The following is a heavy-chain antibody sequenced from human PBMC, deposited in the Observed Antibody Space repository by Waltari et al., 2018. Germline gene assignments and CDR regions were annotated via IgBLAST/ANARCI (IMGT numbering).Heavy chain of an antibody. D-gene: IGHD1-20*01. V-gene: IGHV4-61*02. CDR2: IYTSGST. CDR3: ARIPIRYNWNPVGIAFDI. Sequence: QVQLQESGPGLVKPSQTLSLTCTVSGGSISSGSYYWSWIRQPAGKGLEWIGRIYTSGSTNYTPSLKSRYTISVDTSKNQFSLKLSSVTAADTAVYYCARIPIRYNWNPVGIAFDIWGQGTMVTVSS. J-gene: IGHJ3*02. CDR1: GGSISSGSYY.